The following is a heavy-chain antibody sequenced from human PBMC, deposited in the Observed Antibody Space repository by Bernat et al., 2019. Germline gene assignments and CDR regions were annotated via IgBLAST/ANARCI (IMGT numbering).Heavy chain of an antibody. CDR1: GFTFGTFA. CDR3: AKFRGQLIRNYYMDV. CDR2: MTGGGTT. D-gene: IGHD2-21*01. Sequence: EVRLVESGGDLVQPGGSLRLSRAASGFTFGTFAMSWVRQAPGKGLEWVSAMTGGGTTYYADSVKGRVIISRDNSKTMLFMQMNSLTAEDTAVYYCAKFRGQLIRNYYMDVWGEGTTVTVS. J-gene: IGHJ6*03. V-gene: IGHV3-23*04.